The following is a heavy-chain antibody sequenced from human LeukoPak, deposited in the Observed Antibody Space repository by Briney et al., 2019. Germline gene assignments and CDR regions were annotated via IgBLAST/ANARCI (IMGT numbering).Heavy chain of an antibody. Sequence: PGGSLRLSCAASGFTFSSYSMNWVRQAPGKGLEWVSSITSSSSYIYYADSVKGRFTISRDNAKNSLYLQMNRLRAEDTAVYYCAREEGDCSSTSCSHSWFDPWGQGTLVTVSS. CDR2: ITSSSSYI. V-gene: IGHV3-21*01. CDR1: GFTFSSYS. CDR3: AREEGDCSSTSCSHSWFDP. J-gene: IGHJ5*02. D-gene: IGHD2-2*01.